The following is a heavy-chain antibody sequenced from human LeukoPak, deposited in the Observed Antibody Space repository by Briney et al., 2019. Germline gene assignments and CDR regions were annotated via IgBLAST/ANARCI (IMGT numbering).Heavy chain of an antibody. Sequence: GRSLRLSCAASGFTFSSYGMHWVRQAPGKGLEWVAVIWYDGSNKYYADSVKGRFTISRDNSKNTLYLQMNSLRAEDTAVYYWARWSSSYYYYYYMDVWGKGTAVTVSS. V-gene: IGHV3-33*01. J-gene: IGHJ6*03. D-gene: IGHD6-6*01. CDR2: IWYDGSNK. CDR1: GFTFSSYG. CDR3: ARWSSSYYYYYYMDV.